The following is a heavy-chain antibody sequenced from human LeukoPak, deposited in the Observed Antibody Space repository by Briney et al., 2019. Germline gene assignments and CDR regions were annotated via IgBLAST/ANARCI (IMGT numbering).Heavy chain of an antibody. CDR2: INHSGST. CDR1: GGSFSGYY. CDR3: ARGRAARPYYYYYYMDV. J-gene: IGHJ6*03. V-gene: IGHV4-34*01. D-gene: IGHD6-6*01. Sequence: KPSETLSLTCAVYGGSFSGYYWSWIRQPPGKGLEWIGEINHSGSTNYNPSLKSRVTISVDTSKNQFSLKLSSLTAADTAVYYCARGRAARPYYYYYYMDVWGKGTTVTVSS.